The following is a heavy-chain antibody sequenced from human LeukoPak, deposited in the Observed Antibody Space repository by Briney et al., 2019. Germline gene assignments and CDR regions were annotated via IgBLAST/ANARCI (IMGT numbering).Heavy chain of an antibody. Sequence: GSLRLSCAASGFTFSSYSMNWVRQAPGKGLEWIGSIYYLGSTYYNPSLKSRLTTSVDTSKNQFSLKLSSVTAADTAVYYCARHAYYGDYGFDYWGQGTLVTVSS. CDR3: ARHAYYGDYGFDY. J-gene: IGHJ4*02. V-gene: IGHV4-39*01. CDR2: IYYLGST. D-gene: IGHD4-17*01. CDR1: GFTFSSYSMN.